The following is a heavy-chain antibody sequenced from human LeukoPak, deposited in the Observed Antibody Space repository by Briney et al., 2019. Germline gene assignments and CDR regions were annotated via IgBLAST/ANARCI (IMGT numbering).Heavy chain of an antibody. CDR3: ARTYDYVWGSYRSHSFDS. CDR1: GGSISISTYY. CDR2: VYYSGST. V-gene: IGHV4-39*01. D-gene: IGHD3-16*02. J-gene: IGHJ4*02. Sequence: SETLSLTCTVSGGSISISTYYWGWIRQPPGKGLEWIWSVYYSGSTYYNPSLKSRVTMSVDTSKNQFSLKLSSVTAADTAVYYCARTYDYVWGSYRSHSFDSWGQGTLVTVSS.